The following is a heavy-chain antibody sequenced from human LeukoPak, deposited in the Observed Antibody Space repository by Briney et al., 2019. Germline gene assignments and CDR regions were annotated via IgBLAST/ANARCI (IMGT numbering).Heavy chain of an antibody. CDR3: ARDPPDIVVVPAANYFHWFDP. D-gene: IGHD2-2*01. Sequence: GGSLRLSCAASGFTSSSYAMHWVRQAPGKGLEWVAVISYDGSNKYYADSVKGRFTISRDNSKNTLYLQMNSLRAEDTAVYYCARDPPDIVVVPAANYFHWFDPWGQGTLVTVSS. CDR2: ISYDGSNK. CDR1: GFTSSSYA. J-gene: IGHJ5*02. V-gene: IGHV3-30-3*01.